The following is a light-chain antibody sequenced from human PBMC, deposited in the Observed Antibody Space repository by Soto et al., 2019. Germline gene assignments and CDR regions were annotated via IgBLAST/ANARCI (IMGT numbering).Light chain of an antibody. J-gene: IGKJ1*01. Sequence: DIQMTQSPSSLSASVGDRVTITCRASQNINKYLSWYKHKPGEAPRLLIYGASTLQVGVPSRFSGSGSGTDFTPPISRLQPEDFWSYLWQQGFPSPSTFGRGTKGEVK. CDR2: GAS. CDR3: QQGFPSPST. CDR1: QNINKY. V-gene: IGKV1-39*01.